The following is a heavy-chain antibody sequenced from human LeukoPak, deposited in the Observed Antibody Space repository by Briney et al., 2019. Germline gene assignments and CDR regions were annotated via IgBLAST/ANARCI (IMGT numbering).Heavy chain of an antibody. V-gene: IGHV4-34*01. CDR2: INHSGST. J-gene: IGHJ5*02. D-gene: IGHD3-22*01. CDR1: GGSFSGYY. CDR3: ARHGSGYSFWFDP. Sequence: ASETLSLTCAVYGGSFSGYYWSWIRQPPGKGLEWIGEINHSGSTNYNPSLRSRVTISVDTSKNQFSLKLTSVTAADTAVYYCARHGSGYSFWFDPWGQGTLVTVSS.